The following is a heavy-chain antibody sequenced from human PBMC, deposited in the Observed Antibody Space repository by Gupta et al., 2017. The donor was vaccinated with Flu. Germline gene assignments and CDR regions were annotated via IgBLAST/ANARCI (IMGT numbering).Heavy chain of an antibody. V-gene: IGHV4-39*01. CDR1: GGSISSSSYL. J-gene: IGHJ2*01. Sequence: QLQLQESGPGLVKPSETLSLTCSVSGGSISSSSYLWGWIRQPPGKGLEWLGSIDYTGNTYSGPSLKSRVTISADTSKSQVSLKLTSVTAADTAVYYCTRDLGGAGSPAVQDAWGRGTLVTVSS. D-gene: IGHD3-10*01. CDR3: TRDLGGAGSPAVQDA. CDR2: IDYTGNT.